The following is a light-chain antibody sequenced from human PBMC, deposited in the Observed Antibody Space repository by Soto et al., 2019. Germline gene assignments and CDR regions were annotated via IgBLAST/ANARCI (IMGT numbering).Light chain of an antibody. Sequence: DIQMTQSPTSLSASVGDRVTITCQASQDINNYLSWYQQKLGKAPKLLIYDASNLETGVPSRFSGSGSGTDFTFTISSLQPEDIATYYCQQYDNLFTFGPGTKVDIK. CDR2: DAS. V-gene: IGKV1-33*01. J-gene: IGKJ3*01. CDR1: QDINNY. CDR3: QQYDNLFT.